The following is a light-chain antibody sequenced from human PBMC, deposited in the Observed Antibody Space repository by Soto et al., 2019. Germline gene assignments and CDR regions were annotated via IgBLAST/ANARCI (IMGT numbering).Light chain of an antibody. CDR1: QSVSSSY. V-gene: IGKV3-20*01. Sequence: EIVLTQSPGTLSLSPGERATLSCRASQSVSSSYLAWYQQTPGQAPRLLIYGASSRATGIPDRFSGSGSGTDFTLTISSLQPEDFATYYCQQLNTYPITFGQGTRLEIK. J-gene: IGKJ5*01. CDR3: QQLNTYPIT. CDR2: GAS.